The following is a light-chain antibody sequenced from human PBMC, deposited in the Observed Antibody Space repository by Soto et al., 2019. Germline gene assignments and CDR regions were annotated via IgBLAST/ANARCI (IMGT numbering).Light chain of an antibody. Sequence: QSVLIQPPSVSGSPGQSVTISCTGTSSDVGSYDYVSWYQQHPGTVPKPMIYNVTTQPSGVPDRFSGSRSGNSDSMTISGLQAEDEADYSCCSYTSRATYVFETGTKVTVL. J-gene: IGLJ1*01. CDR2: NVT. CDR1: SSDVGSYDY. CDR3: CSYTSRATYV. V-gene: IGLV2-11*01.